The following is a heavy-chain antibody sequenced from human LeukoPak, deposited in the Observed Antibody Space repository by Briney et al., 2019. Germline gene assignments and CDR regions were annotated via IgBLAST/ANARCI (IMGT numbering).Heavy chain of an antibody. Sequence: GGSLRLSCAASGFTCSSYTMNWVRQAPGKGLEWVSSVSSSSSSYIYYADSVRGRFTISRDNAKNSLYLQMNSLRAEDTAVYYCASSGYYYGEGPGYWGQGTLVTVSS. V-gene: IGHV3-21*01. J-gene: IGHJ4*02. CDR1: GFTCSSYT. CDR3: ASSGYYYGEGPGY. CDR2: VSSSSSSYI. D-gene: IGHD3-22*01.